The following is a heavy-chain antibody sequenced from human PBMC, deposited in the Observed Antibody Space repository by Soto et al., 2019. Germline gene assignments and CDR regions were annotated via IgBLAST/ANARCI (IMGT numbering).Heavy chain of an antibody. CDR1: VGTFSSYA. CDR2: IIPIFGTA. D-gene: IGHD3-3*01. V-gene: IGHV1-69*13. CDR3: ARANYDFWSGYYKGAFDY. Sequence: SVKVSCKASVGTFSSYAISCVRQAPGQGFEWMGGIIPIFGTANYAQKFQGRVTITADESTSTAYMELSSLRSEDTAVYYCARANYDFWSGYYKGAFDYWGQGTLVTAPQ. J-gene: IGHJ4*02.